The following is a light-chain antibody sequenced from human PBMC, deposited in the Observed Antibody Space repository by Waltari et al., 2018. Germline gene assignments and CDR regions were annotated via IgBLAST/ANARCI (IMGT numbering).Light chain of an antibody. J-gene: IGLJ3*02. CDR1: SRHSSNV. Sequence: QLVLTQSPSASASLGASIKLTCTLSSRHSSNVIASLQQQQEKGPRYLVKVYSDGSHSRGNEIPDRFSGSSAGAERYLTSASLQSEDEADYYCQTGGHGTWVFGGGTRLTVL. V-gene: IGLV4-69*01. CDR3: QTGGHGTWV. CDR2: VYSDGSH.